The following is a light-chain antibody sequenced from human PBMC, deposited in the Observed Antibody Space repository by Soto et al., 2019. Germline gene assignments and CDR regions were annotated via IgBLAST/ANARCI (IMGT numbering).Light chain of an antibody. V-gene: IGKV3-15*01. CDR1: QSVSSN. J-gene: IGKJ1*01. CDR2: GAS. Sequence: EIVMTQSPATLSVSPGERATLSCRASQSVSSNLAWYQQKPGQAPRLLIYGASTRATGIPARFSGSGSGTECTLTSSSLPSEDFAVHACQQYNNWHPWTFGQGTKVEIK. CDR3: QQYNNWHPWT.